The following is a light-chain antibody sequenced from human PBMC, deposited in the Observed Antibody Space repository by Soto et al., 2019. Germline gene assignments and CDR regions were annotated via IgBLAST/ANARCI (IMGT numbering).Light chain of an antibody. CDR2: GAS. CDR3: TENNTLPL. Sequence: EIVMTHSPATLSVSPGERATLSCRASQSVSSNLAWYQQKPGQAPRLLIYGASTRATGIPARFSGSGSGTELTLTISSLQSEDFADSYSTENNTLPLLGPLTNADIK. J-gene: IGKJ3*01. CDR1: QSVSSN. V-gene: IGKV3-15*01.